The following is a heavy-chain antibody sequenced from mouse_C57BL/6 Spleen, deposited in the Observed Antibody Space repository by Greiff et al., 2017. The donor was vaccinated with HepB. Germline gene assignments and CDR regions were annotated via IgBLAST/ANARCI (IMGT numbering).Heavy chain of an antibody. CDR1: GYTFTSYG. V-gene: IGHV1-81*01. CDR3: ARGVITTVVAFDY. D-gene: IGHD1-1*01. J-gene: IGHJ2*01. CDR2: IYPRSGNT. Sequence: QVQLQQSGAELARPGASVKLSCKASGYTFTSYGISWVKQRTGQGLEWIGEIYPRSGNTYYNEKFKGKATLTADKSSSTAYIELRSLTSEDSAVYFCARGVITTVVAFDYWGQGTTLTVSS.